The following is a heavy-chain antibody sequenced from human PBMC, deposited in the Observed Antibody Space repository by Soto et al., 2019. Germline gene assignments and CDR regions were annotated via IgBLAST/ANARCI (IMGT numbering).Heavy chain of an antibody. Sequence: EVQLVESGGGLVQPGRSLRLSCAASGFTFDDFAMHWVRRVPGKGLEWASSITWNSNVIGYADSVKGRFTISRDNAKNSLYLQMNSLRHEDTAFYYCTRGGPDAFCGGGRCYFDYWGQGTLVTVSS. V-gene: IGHV3-9*01. CDR3: TRGGPDAFCGGGRCYFDY. CDR1: GFTFDDFA. J-gene: IGHJ4*02. D-gene: IGHD2-15*01. CDR2: ITWNSNVI.